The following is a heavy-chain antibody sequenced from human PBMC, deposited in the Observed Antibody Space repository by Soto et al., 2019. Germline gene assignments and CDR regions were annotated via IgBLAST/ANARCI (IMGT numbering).Heavy chain of an antibody. Sequence: RGESLKISCKGSGYSLPSYWIGWVRQMPGKGLEWMGIIYPGDSDARYSPSFQGQVTISVDKSISTAYLQWSSLKASDTATYYCAADTARTYYFYAMDVWGQGTTVTVSS. V-gene: IGHV5-51*01. CDR3: AADTARTYYFYAMDV. CDR1: GYSLPSYW. CDR2: IYPGDSDA. D-gene: IGHD5-18*01. J-gene: IGHJ6*02.